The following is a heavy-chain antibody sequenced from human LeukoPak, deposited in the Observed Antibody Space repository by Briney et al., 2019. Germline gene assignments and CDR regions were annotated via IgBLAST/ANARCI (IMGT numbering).Heavy chain of an antibody. J-gene: IGHJ1*01. CDR2: IDWDDDK. Sequence: ESGPALVKPTQTLTLTCTFSGFSLSTSGMCVSWIRQPPGKALEWLARIDWDDDKYYSTSLKTRLTISKDTSKNQVVLTMTNMAPVDTATYYCARMGQLNHFEYFQHWGQGTLVTVSS. CDR3: ARMGQLNHFEYFQH. CDR1: GFSLSTSGMC. D-gene: IGHD2-2*01. V-gene: IGHV2-70*11.